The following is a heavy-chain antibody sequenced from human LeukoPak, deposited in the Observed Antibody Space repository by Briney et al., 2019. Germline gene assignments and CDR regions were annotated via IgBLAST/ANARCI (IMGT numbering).Heavy chain of an antibody. Sequence: PGGSLRLSCAASGFTVSSNYMSWVRQAPGKGLEWVSVIYSGGSTYYADSVKGRFTISRDNSKNTLYLQMNSLRAEDTAVYYCARVGTDYGDYYFDYWGQGTLVTVSS. V-gene: IGHV3-53*01. J-gene: IGHJ4*02. D-gene: IGHD4-17*01. CDR1: GFTVSSNY. CDR2: IYSGGST. CDR3: ARVGTDYGDYYFDY.